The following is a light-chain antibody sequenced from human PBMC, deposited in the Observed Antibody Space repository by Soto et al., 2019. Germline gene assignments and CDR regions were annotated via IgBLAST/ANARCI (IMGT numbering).Light chain of an antibody. CDR3: TSPTPGSLYV. Sequence: QSVLNQPASVSGFPGQSITISCTGTSSDVGGYNYVSWYQQYPGRVPKLLIYKVSNRPSGVSNRFSGSKSGNTASLTISGLQAEDEADYFCTSPTPGSLYVFGTGTMV. J-gene: IGLJ1*01. CDR2: KVS. CDR1: SSDVGGYNY. V-gene: IGLV2-14*01.